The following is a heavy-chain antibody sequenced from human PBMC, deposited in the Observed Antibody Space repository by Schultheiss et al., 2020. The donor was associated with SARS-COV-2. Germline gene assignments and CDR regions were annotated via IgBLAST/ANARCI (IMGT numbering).Heavy chain of an antibody. Sequence: GGSLRLSCAASGFTFSSYAMHWVRQAPGKGLEWVAVISYDGSNKYYADSVKGRFTISRDNSKNTLYLQMNSLRAEDTAVYYCARDLFPRSQPTVTTGALDVWGQGTVVTVSS. CDR3: ARDLFPRSQPTVTTGALDV. D-gene: IGHD4-17*01. J-gene: IGHJ3*01. CDR2: ISYDGSNK. CDR1: GFTFSSYA. V-gene: IGHV3-30*04.